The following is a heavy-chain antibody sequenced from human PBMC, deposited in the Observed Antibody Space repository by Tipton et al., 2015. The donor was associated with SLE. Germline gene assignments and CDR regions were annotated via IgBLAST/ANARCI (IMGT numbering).Heavy chain of an antibody. J-gene: IGHJ2*01. CDR2: ISYDGSNK. D-gene: IGHD3-3*01. V-gene: IGHV3-30-3*01. Sequence: SLRLSCAASGFTFSSYAMHWVRQAPGKGLEWVAVISYDGSNKYYADSVKGRFTISRDNSKNTLYLQMNSLKTEDTAVYYCTTDWRTTWYFDLWGRGTLVTVSS. CDR3: TTDWRTTWYFDL. CDR1: GFTFSSYA.